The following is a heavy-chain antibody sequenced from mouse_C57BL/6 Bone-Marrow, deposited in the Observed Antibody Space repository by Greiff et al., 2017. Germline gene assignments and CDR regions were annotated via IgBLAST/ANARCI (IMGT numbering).Heavy chain of an antibody. J-gene: IGHJ1*03. CDR2: IDPENGDT. CDR3: TTRGPDV. Sequence: EVQLQQSGAELVRPGASVKLSCPASGFNIKDDYMPWVKQRPEQGLEWIGWIDPENGDTESASKFQGKAPITADTSSNTAYLQLSSLTSEDTAVYYCTTRGPDVWGTGTTVTVSS. V-gene: IGHV14-4*01. CDR1: GFNIKDDY.